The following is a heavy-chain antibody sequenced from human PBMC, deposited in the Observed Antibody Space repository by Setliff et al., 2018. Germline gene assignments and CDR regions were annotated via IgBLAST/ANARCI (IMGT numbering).Heavy chain of an antibody. V-gene: IGHV1-69*05. CDR3: ARATYYYDSSGYFLDAFDI. Sequence: AASVKVSCKASGGTFSSYAISWVRQAPGQGLEWMGGIIPIFGTANYAQKFQGRVTITTDESTSTAYMELSSLRSEDTAAYYCARATYYYDSSGYFLDAFDIWGQGTMVTVSS. D-gene: IGHD3-22*01. CDR1: GGTFSSYA. CDR2: IIPIFGTA. J-gene: IGHJ3*02.